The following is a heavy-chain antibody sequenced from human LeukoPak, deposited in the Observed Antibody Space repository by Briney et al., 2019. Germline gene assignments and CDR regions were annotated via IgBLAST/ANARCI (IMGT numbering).Heavy chain of an antibody. D-gene: IGHD2-21*01. CDR2: ISSSGSTI. Sequence: GGSLRLSCAASGFTFSDYYMSWIRQAPGKGLEWVSYISSSGSTIYYADSVKGRFTISRDNAKNSLYLQMNSLRAEDTAVYYCARGRLLFPGIRTRWIPGDYWGQGTLVTVSS. V-gene: IGHV3-11*04. J-gene: IGHJ4*02. CDR1: GFTFSDYY. CDR3: ARGRLLFPGIRTRWIPGDY.